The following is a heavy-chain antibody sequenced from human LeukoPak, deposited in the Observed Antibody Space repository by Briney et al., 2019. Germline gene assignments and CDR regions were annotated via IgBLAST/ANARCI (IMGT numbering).Heavy chain of an antibody. CDR1: GITFSSYS. CDR2: ISSSSSTL. V-gene: IGHV3-48*02. Sequence: GGSLRLSCVASGITFSSYSMNWVRKAPGKGLECVSYISSSSSTLYYAHSVKGRFTISRVNAKNSLYLQMNSLREEDTAVYYCARGTPDAFDIWGQGTMVTVS. D-gene: IGHD1-14*01. CDR3: ARGTPDAFDI. J-gene: IGHJ3*02.